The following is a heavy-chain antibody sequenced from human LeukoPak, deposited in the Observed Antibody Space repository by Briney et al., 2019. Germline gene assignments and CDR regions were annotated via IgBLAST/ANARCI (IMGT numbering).Heavy chain of an antibody. J-gene: IGHJ6*02. CDR1: GGTFSSYA. CDR3: ARDWAYRSYGMGV. D-gene: IGHD5-18*01. V-gene: IGHV1-69*13. Sequence: GASVKVSCKASGGTFSSYAISWVRQAPGQGLEWMGGIIPIFGTANYAQKFQGRVTITADESTSTAYMELSSLRSEDTAVYYCARDWAYRSYGMGVWGQGTTVTVSS. CDR2: IIPIFGTA.